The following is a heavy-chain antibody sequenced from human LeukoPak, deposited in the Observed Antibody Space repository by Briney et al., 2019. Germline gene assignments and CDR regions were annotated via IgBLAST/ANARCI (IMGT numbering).Heavy chain of an antibody. CDR3: ARVGVVVAATGNWWFDP. J-gene: IGHJ5*02. V-gene: IGHV3-48*03. CDR2: ISSSGTTI. Sequence: TGGSLRLSCAASGFTFSSYEMNWVRQAPGKGLEWVSYISSSGTTIYYADSVKGRFTISRDNAKNSLYLQMNSLRAEDTAVYYCARVGVVVAATGNWWFDPWGQGTPVTVSS. D-gene: IGHD2-15*01. CDR1: GFTFSSYE.